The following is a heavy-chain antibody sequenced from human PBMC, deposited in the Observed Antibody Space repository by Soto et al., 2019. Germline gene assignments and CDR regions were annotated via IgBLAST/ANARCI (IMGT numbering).Heavy chain of an antibody. CDR3: ARVRGDYGYYYYGMDV. V-gene: IGHV1-69*13. D-gene: IGHD4-17*01. Sequence: SVKVSCKASGGTFSSYAISWVRQAPGQGLEWMGGIIPIFGTANYAQKFQGRVTITADESTSTAYMELCSLRSEDTAVYYCARVRGDYGYYYYGMDVWGQGTTVTLSS. J-gene: IGHJ6*02. CDR1: GGTFSSYA. CDR2: IIPIFGTA.